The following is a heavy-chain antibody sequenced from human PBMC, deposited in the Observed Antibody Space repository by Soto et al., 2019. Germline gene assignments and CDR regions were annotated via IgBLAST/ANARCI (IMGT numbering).Heavy chain of an antibody. CDR2: ISYDGSNK. J-gene: IGHJ5*02. CDR1: GFTFSSYA. V-gene: IGHV3-30-3*01. Sequence: QVQLVESGGGVVQPGRSLRLSCAASGFTFSSYAMHWVRQAPGKGLEWVAVISYDGSNKYYADSVKGRFTISRDNSKNTLYLQMKSLRAEDTAVYYCARTCQRGSSWYFWFDPWGQGTLVTVSS. D-gene: IGHD6-13*01. CDR3: ARTCQRGSSWYFWFDP.